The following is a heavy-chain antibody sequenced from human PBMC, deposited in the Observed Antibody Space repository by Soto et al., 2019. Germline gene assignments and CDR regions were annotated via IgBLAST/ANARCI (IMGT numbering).Heavy chain of an antibody. CDR3: AKDGGDIVVVVAAKSASDI. Sequence: GGSLRLSCAASGFTFSSYAMSWVRQAPGKGLEWVSAISGSGGSTYYADSVKGRFTISRDNSKNTLYLQMNSLRAEDTAVYYCAKDGGDIVVVVAAKSASDIWGQGTMVTVSS. CDR1: GFTFSSYA. V-gene: IGHV3-23*01. D-gene: IGHD2-15*01. J-gene: IGHJ3*02. CDR2: ISGSGGST.